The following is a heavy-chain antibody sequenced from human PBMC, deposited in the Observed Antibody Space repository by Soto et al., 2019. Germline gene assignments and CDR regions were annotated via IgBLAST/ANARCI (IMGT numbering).Heavy chain of an antibody. D-gene: IGHD3-9*01. V-gene: IGHV4-39*01. CDR2: IYYSGST. CDR1: GDSISNSNYY. J-gene: IGHJ4*01. CDR3: SRHYGYYDILTGFDY. Sequence: SETLSLTCTVSGDSISNSNYYWGWIRQPPGKGLEWIGSIYYSGSTSYNPSLKSRLTMSVDTSENQFSLKLSSVTAADTAVYYCSRHYGYYDILTGFDYWGLGTLVTVSS.